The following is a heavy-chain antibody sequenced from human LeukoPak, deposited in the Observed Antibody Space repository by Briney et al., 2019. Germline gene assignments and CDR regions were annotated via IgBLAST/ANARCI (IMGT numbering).Heavy chain of an antibody. CDR2: IIPIFGTA. J-gene: IGHJ6*03. D-gene: IGHD6-13*01. V-gene: IGHV1-69*01. Sequence: VASVKVSCKASGGTFSSYAISWVRQAPGQGLAWMGGIIPIFGTANYAQKFQGRVTITADESTSTAYMELSSLRSEDTAVYYCATPRAAASYNYYYYYMDVWGKGTTVTVSS. CDR1: GGTFSSYA. CDR3: ATPRAAASYNYYYYYMDV.